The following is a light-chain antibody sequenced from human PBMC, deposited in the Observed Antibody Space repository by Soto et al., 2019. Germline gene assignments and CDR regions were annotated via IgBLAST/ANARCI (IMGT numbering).Light chain of an antibody. Sequence: IVMTQSPATLSVSPGERATLSCMASQSVSSNLAWYQQKPGQAPRLLISGASTRATGIQARFSGSGSGTEFTLTISSLQSEDFAVYYCQQYNYWPYTFGQGTKLEIK. V-gene: IGKV3-15*01. J-gene: IGKJ2*01. CDR3: QQYNYWPYT. CDR1: QSVSSN. CDR2: GAS.